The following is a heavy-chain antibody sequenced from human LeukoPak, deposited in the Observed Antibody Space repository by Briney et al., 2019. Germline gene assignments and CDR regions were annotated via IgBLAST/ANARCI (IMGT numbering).Heavy chain of an antibody. D-gene: IGHD2-15*01. CDR3: ARTRIGYCSGGSCYRYPFDY. Sequence: GGSLRLSCAASGFTFSSYSMNWVRQAPGKGLEWVSYISSSSSTIYYADSVKGRFTISRDNTKNSLYLQMNSLRAEDTAVYYCARTRIGYCSGGSCYRYPFDYWGQGTLVTVSS. CDR1: GFTFSSYS. V-gene: IGHV3-48*01. J-gene: IGHJ4*02. CDR2: ISSSSSTI.